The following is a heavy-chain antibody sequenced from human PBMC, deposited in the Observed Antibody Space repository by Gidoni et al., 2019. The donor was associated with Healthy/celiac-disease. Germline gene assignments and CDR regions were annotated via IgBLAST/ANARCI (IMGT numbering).Heavy chain of an antibody. D-gene: IGHD3-3*01. Sequence: QVQLQESGPGLVKPSETLSLTCTFSGGSVSSGSYYWSWIRQPPGKGLEWIGYIYYSGSTNYNPSLKSRVTISVDTSKNQFSLKLSSVTAADTAVYYCARTGDFGVVIGVFDIWGQGTMVTVSS. CDR3: ARTGDFGVVIGVFDI. J-gene: IGHJ3*02. V-gene: IGHV4-61*01. CDR2: IYYSGST. CDR1: GGSVSSGSYY.